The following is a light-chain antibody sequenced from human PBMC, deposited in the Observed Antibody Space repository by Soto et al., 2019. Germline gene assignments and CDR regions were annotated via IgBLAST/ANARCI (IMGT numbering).Light chain of an antibody. CDR3: KKSNSPPST. J-gene: IGKJ2*01. Sequence: DIQMTQSPSSLSASVGDRVTITCRASQSISSYLNWYQQKPGKAPKLLIYAASSLQSGVPSRFSGSESGKYFPLTISSLHPKDFETNYVKKSNSPPSTWGQGTKREIK. V-gene: IGKV1-39*01. CDR1: QSISSY. CDR2: AAS.